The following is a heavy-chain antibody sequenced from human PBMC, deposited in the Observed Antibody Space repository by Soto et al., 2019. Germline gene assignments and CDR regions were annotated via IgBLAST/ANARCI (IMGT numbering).Heavy chain of an antibody. V-gene: IGHV1-69*02. D-gene: IGHD2-21*02. J-gene: IGHJ6*02. Sequence: QVQLVQSGAEVKKPGSSVKVSCKASGGTFSSYTISWVRQAPGQGLAWMGRIIPILGIANYAQKFQGRVTITADKSTSTAYMELSSLRSEDTAVYYCARVWATATNYYYYYVMDVWGQGTTVTVSS. CDR1: GGTFSSYT. CDR3: ARVWATATNYYYYYVMDV. CDR2: IIPILGIA.